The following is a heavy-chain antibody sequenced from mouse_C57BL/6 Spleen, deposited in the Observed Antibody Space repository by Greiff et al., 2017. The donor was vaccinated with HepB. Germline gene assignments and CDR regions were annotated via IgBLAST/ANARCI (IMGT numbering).Heavy chain of an antibody. CDR1: GYTFTSYG. V-gene: IGHV1-81*01. J-gene: IGHJ2*01. CDR3: ARYYDGRNFDY. Sequence: VQLQESGAELARPGASVKLSCKASGYTFTSYGISWVKQRTGQGLEWIGEIYPRSGNTYYNEKFKGKATLTADKSSSTAYMELRSLTSEDSAVYFCARYYDGRNFDYWGQGTTLTVSS. CDR2: IYPRSGNT. D-gene: IGHD1-1*01.